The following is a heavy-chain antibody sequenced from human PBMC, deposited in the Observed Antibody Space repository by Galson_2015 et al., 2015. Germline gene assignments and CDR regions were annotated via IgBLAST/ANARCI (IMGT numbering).Heavy chain of an antibody. D-gene: IGHD6-13*01. J-gene: IGHJ4*02. CDR2: IYSGGNT. Sequence: SLRLSCAGSGFTVSSNYMSWVRQAPGKGLEWVSVIYSGGNTYYADSVKGRFTISRDNSKNTLYLQMNSLRAADTAVYYCARGGYSSSWYSFDYWGQGTLVTVSS. V-gene: IGHV3-66*02. CDR1: GFTVSSNY. CDR3: ARGGYSSSWYSFDY.